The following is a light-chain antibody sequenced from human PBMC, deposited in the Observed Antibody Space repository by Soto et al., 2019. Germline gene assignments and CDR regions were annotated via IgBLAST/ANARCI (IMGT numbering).Light chain of an antibody. J-gene: IGKJ1*01. CDR2: AAS. Sequence: EIVMSQSSAALSVSPGERATLSCRARQSGSGKFAWYQQKPSQAATLLIYAASTRATGIPVRFSGSGSGTEFTLTISSRQSEDFAVYYCQQYNNGSPWTFGQGTKVDIK. CDR1: QSGSGK. V-gene: IGKV3-15*01. CDR3: QQYNNGSPWT.